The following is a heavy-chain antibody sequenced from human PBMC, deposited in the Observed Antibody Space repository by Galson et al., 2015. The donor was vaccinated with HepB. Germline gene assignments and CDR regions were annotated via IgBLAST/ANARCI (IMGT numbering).Heavy chain of an antibody. CDR3: AKGRARLLWFGELLTIDY. CDR2: ISGSGGST. D-gene: IGHD3-10*01. J-gene: IGHJ4*02. V-gene: IGHV3-23*01. Sequence: SLRLSCAASGFTFSSYAMSWVRQAPGQGLEWVSAISGSGGSTYYADSVQGRFTISRDNSKNTLYLQMNSLRAEDTAVYYCAKGRARLLWFGELLTIDYWGQGTLVTVSS. CDR1: GFTFSSYA.